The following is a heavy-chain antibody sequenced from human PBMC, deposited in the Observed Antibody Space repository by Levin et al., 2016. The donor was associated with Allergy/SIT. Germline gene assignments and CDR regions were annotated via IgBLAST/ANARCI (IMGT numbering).Heavy chain of an antibody. V-gene: IGHV4-34*01. J-gene: IGHJ6*03. CDR1: GGSFSGYY. D-gene: IGHD3-10*01. CDR3: ARVGDYYGSGSFRYYYYMDV. Sequence: SETLSLTCAVYGGSFSGYYWSWIRQPPGKGLEWIGEINHSGSTNYNPSLKSRVTISVDTSKNQFSLKLSSVTAADTAVYYCARVGDYYGSGSFRYYYYMDVWGKGTTVTVSS. CDR2: INHSGST.